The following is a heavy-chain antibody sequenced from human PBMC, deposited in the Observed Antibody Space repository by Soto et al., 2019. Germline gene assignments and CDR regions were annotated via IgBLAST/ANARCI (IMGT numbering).Heavy chain of an antibody. D-gene: IGHD1-26*01. Sequence: PSETLSLTCAVSGGSISSSNWWSWVRQPPGKGLEWIGEIYHSGSTNYNPSLKSRVTISVDKSKNQFSLKLSSVTAADTAVYYCARDQSRELGGGSYPSIYYYYGMDVWGQGTTVTVSS. CDR1: GGSISSSNW. CDR3: ARDQSRELGGGSYPSIYYYYGMDV. J-gene: IGHJ6*02. V-gene: IGHV4-4*02. CDR2: IYHSGST.